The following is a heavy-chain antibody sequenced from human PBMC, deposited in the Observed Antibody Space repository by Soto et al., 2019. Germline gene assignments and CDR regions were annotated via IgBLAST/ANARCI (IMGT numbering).Heavy chain of an antibody. CDR2: MYPDDSDI. CDR1: GYSFSFYW. CDR3: ATAYVYDFENSNYYRDAFDI. Sequence: GESLKISCKASGYSFSFYWIGWVRQMPGKGLEWMAIMYPDDSDIRYSPSFEAHVTISADKSTSTAFLQWSSLKASDTAMYYCATAYVYDFENSNYYRDAFDICGQGTLVTVS. D-gene: IGHD3-22*01. V-gene: IGHV5-51*01. J-gene: IGHJ3*02.